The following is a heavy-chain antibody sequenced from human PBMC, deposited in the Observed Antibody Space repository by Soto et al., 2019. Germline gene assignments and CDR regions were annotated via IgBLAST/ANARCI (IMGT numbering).Heavy chain of an antibody. CDR1: GFTFDDYA. CDR3: AKDRGLVLSFYFDY. V-gene: IGHV3-9*01. CDR2: ISWNSGSI. D-gene: IGHD6-19*01. J-gene: IGHJ4*02. Sequence: EVQLVESGGGLVQPGRSLRLSCAASGFTFDDYAMHWVRQAPGKGLGWVSGISWNSGSIGYADSVKGRFTISRDNAKNSLYLQMNSLRAEDTALYYCAKDRGLVLSFYFDYWGQGTLVTVSS.